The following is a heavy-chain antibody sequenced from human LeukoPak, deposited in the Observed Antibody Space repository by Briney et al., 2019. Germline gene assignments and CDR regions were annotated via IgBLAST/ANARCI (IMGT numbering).Heavy chain of an antibody. CDR1: GFTFSSYA. D-gene: IGHD3-16*02. V-gene: IGHV3-23*01. CDR3: AKDHDYVWGSYRPPHDY. Sequence: GGSLRLSCAASGFTFSSYAMSWVRQAPGKGLEWVSAISGSGGSTYYADSVKGRFTISRDNSKNTLYLQMNSLRAEDTAVYYCAKDHDYVWGSYRPPHDYWGQGTLVTVSS. J-gene: IGHJ4*02. CDR2: ISGSGGST.